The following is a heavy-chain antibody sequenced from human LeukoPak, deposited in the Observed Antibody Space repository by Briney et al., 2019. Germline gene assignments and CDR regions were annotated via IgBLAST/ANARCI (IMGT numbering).Heavy chain of an antibody. J-gene: IGHJ5*02. Sequence: GASVKVSCKASGGTFSSYATSWVRQAPGQGLEWMGGIIPIFGTANYAQKFQGRVTITADESTSTAYMELSSLRSEDTAVYYCARGVVTAVCNWFDPWGQGTLVTVSS. CDR3: ARGVVTAVCNWFDP. CDR1: GGTFSSYA. D-gene: IGHD2-21*02. CDR2: IIPIFGTA. V-gene: IGHV1-69*13.